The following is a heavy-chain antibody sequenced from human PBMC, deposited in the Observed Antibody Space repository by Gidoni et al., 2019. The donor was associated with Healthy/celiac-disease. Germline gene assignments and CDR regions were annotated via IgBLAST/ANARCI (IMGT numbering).Heavy chain of an antibody. Sequence: QVQLVESGGGLVKPGGSLRLSCAASGFTFSDYYMSWIRQAPGKGLEWVSYISSSSSYTNYADSVKGRFTISRDNAKNSLYLQMNSLRAEDTAVYYCARSIAALVAFDIWGQGTMVTVSS. V-gene: IGHV3-11*06. J-gene: IGHJ3*02. CDR2: ISSSSSYT. CDR1: GFTFSDYY. D-gene: IGHD6-6*01. CDR3: ARSIAALVAFDI.